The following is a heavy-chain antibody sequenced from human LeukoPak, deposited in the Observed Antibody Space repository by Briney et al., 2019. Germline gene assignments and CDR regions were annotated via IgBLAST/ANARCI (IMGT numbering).Heavy chain of an antibody. J-gene: IGHJ3*02. CDR3: AKDRPEYYYDSSGLGAFDI. CDR1: GFTFSSYG. CDR2: ISYDGSNK. D-gene: IGHD3-22*01. V-gene: IGHV3-30*18. Sequence: GGSLRLSCAASGFTFSSYGMHWVRQAPGKGLEWVAVISYDGSNKYYADSVKGRFTISRDNSKNTLYLQMNSLRAEDTAVYYCAKDRPEYYYDSSGLGAFDIWGQGTMVTVSS.